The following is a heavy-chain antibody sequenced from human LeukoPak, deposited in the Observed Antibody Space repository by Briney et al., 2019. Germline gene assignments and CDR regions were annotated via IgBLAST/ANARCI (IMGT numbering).Heavy chain of an antibody. CDR1: GYNFFSNYW. D-gene: IGHD4/OR15-4a*01. J-gene: IGHJ5*02. CDR3: VRRLTMSHSGGDWFDP. CDR2: VYPLGSDT. V-gene: IGHV5-51*01. Sequence: GESLKISCQTSGYNFFSNYWIAWVRQMPGKGLEWMGMVYPLGSDTRYSPSFQGQVTFSADKSTNTAYLQWSSLKASDTAMYYCVRRLTMSHSGGDWFDPWGQGTLVTVSS.